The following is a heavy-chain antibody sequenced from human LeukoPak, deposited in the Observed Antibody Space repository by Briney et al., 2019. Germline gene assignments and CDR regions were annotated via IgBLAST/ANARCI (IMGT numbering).Heavy chain of an antibody. D-gene: IGHD4-17*01. CDR2: IYSGGST. J-gene: IGHJ4*02. V-gene: IGHV3-66*01. Sequence: GGSLRLSCAVSGFTVNSNYMTWVRQAPGKGLEWVSVIYSGGSTYYADSVKGRFTISRDNSKNTVYLQMNSLRAEDTAVYYCVRVDDYGDYPYYFDSWGQGTLVTVSS. CDR3: VRVDDYGDYPYYFDS. CDR1: GFTVNSNY.